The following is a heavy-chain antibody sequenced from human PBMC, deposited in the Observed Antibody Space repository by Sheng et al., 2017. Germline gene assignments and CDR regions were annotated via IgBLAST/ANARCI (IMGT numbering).Heavy chain of an antibody. CDR1: GYTFSGYY. J-gene: IGHJ4*02. CDR3: ARENEKWRRFFDY. D-gene: IGHD3-16*01. CDR2: INPKSGGT. Sequence: QVQAGAVWGTEVKKPGASVKVSCKASGYTFSGYYIHWVRQAPGHGLEWMGWINPKSGGTNYAQKFQGRVTLTRDTSISTAYLEVSRLKSDDTAMYYCARENEKWRRFFDYWGQGT. V-gene: IGHV1-2*02.